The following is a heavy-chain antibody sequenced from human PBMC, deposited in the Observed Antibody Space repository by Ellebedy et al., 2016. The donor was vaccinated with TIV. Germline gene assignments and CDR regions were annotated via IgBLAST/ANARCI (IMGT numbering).Heavy chain of an antibody. D-gene: IGHD4-17*01. J-gene: IGHJ6*02. CDR3: VILTTVTTNYYYYGMDV. CDR1: GFTFSSYP. Sequence: GGSLRLSXAASGFTFSSYPINWVRQAPGKGLGWVSYISSSSGTIYYADSVKGRFTISRDNAKQSLHLQMNSLRDEDTAVYYCVILTTVTTNYYYYGMDVWGQGTTVTVSS. V-gene: IGHV3-48*02. CDR2: ISSSSGTI.